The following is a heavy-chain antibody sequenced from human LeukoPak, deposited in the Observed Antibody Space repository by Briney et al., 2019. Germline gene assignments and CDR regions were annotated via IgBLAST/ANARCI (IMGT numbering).Heavy chain of an antibody. D-gene: IGHD6-6*01. CDR2: ISPSQNDT. Sequence: MTGGSLRLSCAASGFIFSDYYMSWIRQAPGKGLEWVAYISPSQNDTYYTESVRGRFTISRDNAKNSLYLQMSSLRADDTAVYYCTSGSSSVGYWGQGTLVTVSS. CDR3: TSGSSSVGY. CDR1: GFIFSDYY. J-gene: IGHJ4*02. V-gene: IGHV3-11*01.